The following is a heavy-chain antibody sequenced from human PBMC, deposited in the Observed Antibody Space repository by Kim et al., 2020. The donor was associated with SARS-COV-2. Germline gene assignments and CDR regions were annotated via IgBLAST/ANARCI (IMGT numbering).Heavy chain of an antibody. Sequence: ASVKVSCKASGYTFTGYYVHWVRQAPGQGLEWMGWINPKNGGTSNAQKFEGRVTMTRDTAINTAYMELSRLRSDDTAVYYCASTYTTRWDYWGQGTLVTVSS. D-gene: IGHD3-16*01. CDR2: INPKNGGT. J-gene: IGHJ4*02. CDR1: GYTFTGYY. CDR3: ASTYTTRWDY. V-gene: IGHV1-2*02.